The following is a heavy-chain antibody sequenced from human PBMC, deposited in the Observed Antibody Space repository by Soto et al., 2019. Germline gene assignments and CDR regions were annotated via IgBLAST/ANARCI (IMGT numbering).Heavy chain of an antibody. Sequence: QVQLVESGGGLVKPGGSLRLSCAASGFTFSDYYMSWIRQAPGKGQEWVSYISSRSSYTNYADSVKGRFTISRDNAKNSLYLQMNRLRAEDTAVYYCARDHHRYSGYDYVDYWGQGTLVTVSS. CDR3: ARDHHRYSGYDYVDY. V-gene: IGHV3-11*05. J-gene: IGHJ4*02. CDR2: ISSRSSYT. CDR1: GFTFSDYY. D-gene: IGHD5-12*01.